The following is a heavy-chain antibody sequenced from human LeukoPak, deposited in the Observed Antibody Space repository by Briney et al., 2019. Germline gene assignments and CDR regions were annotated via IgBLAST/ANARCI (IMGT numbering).Heavy chain of an antibody. Sequence: GGSLRLSCAASGFTFSSYSMNWVRQAPGKGLEWVSSISSSSSYIYYANSVKGRFTISRDNAKNSLYLQMNTLRVEDTAIYYCAKSYDFWTGPPGDWGQGTLVTVSS. CDR1: GFTFSSYS. CDR2: ISSSSSYI. D-gene: IGHD3-3*01. V-gene: IGHV3-21*01. J-gene: IGHJ4*02. CDR3: AKSYDFWTGPPGD.